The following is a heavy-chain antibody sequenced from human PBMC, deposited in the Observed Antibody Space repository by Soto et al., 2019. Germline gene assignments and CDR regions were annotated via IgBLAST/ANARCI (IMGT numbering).Heavy chain of an antibody. CDR2: ISAYNGNT. Sequence: ASVKGSCKASGYTFTSYGISWVRQAPGQGLEWMGWISAYNGNTNYAQKLQGRVTMTTDTSTSTAYMELRSLRSDDTAVYYCARAKGYCTNGVCQNGVFDIWGQGTMVTVSS. CDR3: ARAKGYCTNGVCQNGVFDI. CDR1: GYTFTSYG. D-gene: IGHD2-8*01. V-gene: IGHV1-18*01. J-gene: IGHJ3*02.